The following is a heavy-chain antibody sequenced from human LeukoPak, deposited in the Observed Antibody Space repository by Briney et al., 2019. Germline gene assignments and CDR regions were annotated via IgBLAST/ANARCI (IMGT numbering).Heavy chain of an antibody. CDR3: ARTRPYSSGWYD. D-gene: IGHD6-19*01. J-gene: IGHJ4*02. V-gene: IGHV1-46*01. CDR2: INPGGANT. Sequence: ASVKVSCKASGYTFTNYYIHWVRQAPGQGLEWMGLINPGGANTNYAQNFQGRVTMTRDTSTSTVYMELSSLRSEDTAVYYCARTRPYSSGWYDWGQGTLVTVSS. CDR1: GYTFTNYY.